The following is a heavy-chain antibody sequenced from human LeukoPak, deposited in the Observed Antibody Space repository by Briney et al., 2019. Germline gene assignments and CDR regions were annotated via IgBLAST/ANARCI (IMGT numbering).Heavy chain of an antibody. J-gene: IGHJ4*02. D-gene: IGHD6-13*01. CDR3: AREGSSSWYADY. V-gene: IGHV3-11*01. Sequence: PGGSLRLSCADSGFTFSDYYMSWIRQAPGKGLEWVSYSSGSSIYYADFVKGRFTISRDNAKNSLYLQMNSLRAEDTAVYYCAREGSSSWYADYWGQGTLVTVSS. CDR1: GFTFSDYY. CDR2: SSGSSI.